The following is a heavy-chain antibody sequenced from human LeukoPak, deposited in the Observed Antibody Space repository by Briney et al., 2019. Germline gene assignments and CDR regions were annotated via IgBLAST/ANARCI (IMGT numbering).Heavy chain of an antibody. CDR1: GGSFSGYY. D-gene: IGHD1-26*01. CDR2: INHSGST. V-gene: IGHV4-34*01. Sequence: SETLSLTCAVYGGSFSGYYWSWIRQPPGKGLEWIGEINHSGSTNYNPSLKSRVTISVDTSKNQFSLKLSSVTAADTAVYYCARQIVGTPPVGYWGQGTLVTVSS. CDR3: ARQIVGTPPVGY. J-gene: IGHJ4*02.